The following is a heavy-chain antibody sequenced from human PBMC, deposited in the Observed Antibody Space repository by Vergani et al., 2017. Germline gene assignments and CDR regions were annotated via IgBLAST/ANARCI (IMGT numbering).Heavy chain of an antibody. CDR3: ARDPPNYGSGSPKGGHY. CDR2: INTNTGNP. CDR1: GYTFTSYA. V-gene: IGHV7-4-1*02. D-gene: IGHD3-10*01. J-gene: IGHJ4*02. Sequence: QVQLVQSGAEVKKPGSSVKVSCKASGYTFTSYAMNWVRQAPGQGLEWMGWINTNTGNPTYAQGFTGRFVFSLDTSVSTAYLQISSLKAEDTAVYYCARDPPNYGSGSPKGGHYWGQGTLVTVSS.